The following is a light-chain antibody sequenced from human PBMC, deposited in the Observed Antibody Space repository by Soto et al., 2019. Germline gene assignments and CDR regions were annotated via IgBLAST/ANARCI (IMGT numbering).Light chain of an antibody. V-gene: IGKV2-28*01. Sequence: DIVMTQSPLSLPVTPGEPASISCRSSQSLLHSDGYNYLDWYLQKPGQSPQLLICLGSNRASGVPDRVSGSGSGTDFTLRISRVEAEDFGLYYWMQALQTPWTFRQGTQVEVK. CDR2: LGS. CDR3: MQALQTPWT. J-gene: IGKJ1*01. CDR1: QSLLHSDGYNY.